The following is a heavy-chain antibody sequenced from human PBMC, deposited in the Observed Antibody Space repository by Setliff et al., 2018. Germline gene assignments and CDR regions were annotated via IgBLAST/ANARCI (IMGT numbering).Heavy chain of an antibody. D-gene: IGHD3-22*01. V-gene: IGHV4-59*08. J-gene: IGHJ4*02. CDR3: ARGSYYDSSGYSPDFFDY. CDR1: GGPMRSFY. CDR2: ISDSGST. Sequence: PSETLSLTCTVSGGPMRSFYWSWIRQTPGKGLQWIGYISDSGSTSYNPSLKSRVTISLDTSKNQFSLKLSSVTAADTAVYYCARGSYYDSSGYSPDFFDYWGQGTLVTVSS.